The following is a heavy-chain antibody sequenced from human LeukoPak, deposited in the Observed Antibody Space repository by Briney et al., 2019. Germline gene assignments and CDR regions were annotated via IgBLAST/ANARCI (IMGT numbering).Heavy chain of an antibody. V-gene: IGHV4-59*08. D-gene: IGHD6-6*01. Sequence: SETLSLTCTVSGGSISSYYWSWIRQPPGKGLEWIGYIYYSGSTYYNPSLKSRVTISVDTSKNQFSLKLSSVTAADTAVYYCARHVSSSFFDYWGQGTLVTVSS. CDR2: IYYSGST. CDR1: GGSISSYY. CDR3: ARHVSSSFFDY. J-gene: IGHJ4*02.